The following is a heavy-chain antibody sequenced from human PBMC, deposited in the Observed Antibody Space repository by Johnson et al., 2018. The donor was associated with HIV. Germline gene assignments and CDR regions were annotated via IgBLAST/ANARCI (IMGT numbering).Heavy chain of an antibody. J-gene: IGHJ3*01. CDR3: ARAGYSREWYGDCADL. V-gene: IGHV3-30*04. Sequence: QVQLVESGGGVVQPGTSLRLSCVASGFTFSNHAFYWVRQAPGKGLEWVAVMSYDGTAEKHADSVRGRFTISRDNSTRTLYLQMNSLRAEDTAVYYCARAGYSREWYGDCADLWGQGTRVTVSS. D-gene: IGHD6-19*01. CDR2: MSYDGTAE. CDR1: GFTFSNHA.